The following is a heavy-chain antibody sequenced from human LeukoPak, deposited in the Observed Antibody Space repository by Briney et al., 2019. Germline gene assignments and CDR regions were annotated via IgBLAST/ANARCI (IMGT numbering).Heavy chain of an antibody. V-gene: IGHV3-48*03. CDR2: ISSSGSTI. D-gene: IGHD3-10*01. CDR3: ASYYHPIDGSGSYYYYYYYYMDV. Sequence: PGGSLRLSCAASGFTFSSYEMNWVRQAPGKGLEWVSYISSSGSTIYYADSVKGRFTISRDNAKNSLYLQMNSLRAEDTAVYYCASYYHPIDGSGSYYYYYYYYMDVWGKGTTVTISS. CDR1: GFTFSSYE. J-gene: IGHJ6*03.